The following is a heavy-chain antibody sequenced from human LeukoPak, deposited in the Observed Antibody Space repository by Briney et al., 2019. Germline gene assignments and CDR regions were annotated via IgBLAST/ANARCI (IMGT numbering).Heavy chain of an antibody. CDR3: AKEQSNAYYQYFFDY. CDR2: ISGSGGTT. Sequence: PGGSLRLSCAASGFTFSNYAMSWVRQAPGKGLEWVSIISGSGGTTYYADSVKGRFTISRDNSKNTLYVQMNSLRAEDTAVYYCAKEQSNAYYQYFFDYWGQGTLVTVSS. D-gene: IGHD3-22*01. V-gene: IGHV3-23*01. CDR1: GFTFSNYA. J-gene: IGHJ4*02.